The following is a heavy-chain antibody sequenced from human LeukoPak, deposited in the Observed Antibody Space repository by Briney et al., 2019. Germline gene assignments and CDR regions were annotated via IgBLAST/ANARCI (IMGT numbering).Heavy chain of an antibody. CDR3: ARERYYDFWSGYYAFDY. CDR1: GFTFSDYY. J-gene: IGHJ4*02. CDR2: ISSSGSTI. Sequence: GGSLRLSCAASGFTFSDYYMSWIRQAPGKGLEWVSYISSSGSTIYYADSVKGRFTISRDHAKNSLYLQMNSLRAEDTAVYYCARERYYDFWSGYYAFDYWGQGTLVTVSS. D-gene: IGHD3-3*01. V-gene: IGHV3-11*04.